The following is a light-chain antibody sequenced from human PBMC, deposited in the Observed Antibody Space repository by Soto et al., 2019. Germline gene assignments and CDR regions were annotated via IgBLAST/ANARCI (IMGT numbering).Light chain of an antibody. Sequence: QSALTQPASVSGSPGQSITISCAGTMRDVGAYNLVSWYQQHPGRAPQLIIYEVRNRPSGISFRFSGSKSGNTASLTISGLQAEDEAYYYCRSYTSKSSLIFGGGTKLTVL. J-gene: IGLJ2*01. CDR2: EVR. CDR1: MRDVGAYNL. V-gene: IGLV2-14*01. CDR3: RSYTSKSSLI.